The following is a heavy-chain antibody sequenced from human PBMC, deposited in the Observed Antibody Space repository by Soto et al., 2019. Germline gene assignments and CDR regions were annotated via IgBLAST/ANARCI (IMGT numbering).Heavy chain of an antibody. CDR1: GGSISSSSYY. D-gene: IGHD2-2*01. CDR2: IYYSGST. J-gene: IGHJ5*02. V-gene: IGHV4-39*01. CDR3: ARQVVVVPAAILRDWFDP. Sequence: SETLSLTCTVSGGSISSSSYYWGWIRQPPGKGLEWIGSIYYSGSTYYNPSLKSRVTISVDTSKNQFSLKLSSVTAADTAVYYCARQVVVVPAAILRDWFDPWGQGTLVTVSS.